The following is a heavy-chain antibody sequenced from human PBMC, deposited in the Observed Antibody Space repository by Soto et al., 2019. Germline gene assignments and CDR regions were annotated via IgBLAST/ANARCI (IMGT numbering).Heavy chain of an antibody. J-gene: IGHJ4*02. V-gene: IGHV4-31*11. Sequence: QVHLQESGPGLVKPSQTLSLTCAVSGDSISSGGYYWNWIRQHPGKGLEWIGYIYYSGITQYNPSLKSRVTISVDASKHQISLKVSSVTAADTAVYSCARAAATGHPVVPDYWGQGTLVTVSS. CDR2: IYYSGIT. D-gene: IGHD2-15*01. CDR3: ARAAATGHPVVPDY. CDR1: GDSISSGGYY.